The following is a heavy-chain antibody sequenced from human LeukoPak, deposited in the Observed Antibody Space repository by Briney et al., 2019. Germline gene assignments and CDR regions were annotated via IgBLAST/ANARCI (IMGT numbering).Heavy chain of an antibody. Sequence: GGSLRLSCAASGFTFTFQTMSWVRQAPGKRLGWVASMKEDGSEIFYVGSVKGRFIISRDNAKNSLYLQMNSLRAEDTAVYYCAKGGASRFDHWGQGTLVTVSS. CDR1: GFTFTFQT. D-gene: IGHD1-26*01. J-gene: IGHJ4*02. CDR3: AKGGASRFDH. V-gene: IGHV3-7*01. CDR2: MKEDGSEI.